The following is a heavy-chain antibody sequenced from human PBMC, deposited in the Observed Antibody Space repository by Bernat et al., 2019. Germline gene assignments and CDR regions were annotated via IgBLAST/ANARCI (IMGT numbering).Heavy chain of an antibody. V-gene: IGHV1-69*02. CDR1: GGTFSSYT. Sequence: QVQLVQSGAEVKKPGSSVKVSCKASGGTFSSYTISWVRQAPGQGLEWMGRIIPILGIANYAQKFQGRVTIAADKATGTTYMELSSLRSEDTAVYYCARVGCGGDGYYYYGMDVWGQGTTVTVSS. CDR2: IIPILGIA. J-gene: IGHJ6*02. CDR3: ARVGCGGDGYYYYGMDV. D-gene: IGHD2-21*02.